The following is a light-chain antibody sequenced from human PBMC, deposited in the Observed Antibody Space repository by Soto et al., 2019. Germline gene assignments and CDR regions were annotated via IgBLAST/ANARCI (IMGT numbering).Light chain of an antibody. V-gene: IGKV1-39*01. CDR3: QQSYSTPIT. CDR2: AAS. Sequence: DIQVTQSPKSLSASVGDRVTITCRASQSISSYLDWYQQKPVKAPKLMIYAASSLQSGVPSRFSGSGSGTDFNLTISSLQPEDFATYYCQQSYSTPITFGQGTLLEIK. J-gene: IGKJ5*01. CDR1: QSISSY.